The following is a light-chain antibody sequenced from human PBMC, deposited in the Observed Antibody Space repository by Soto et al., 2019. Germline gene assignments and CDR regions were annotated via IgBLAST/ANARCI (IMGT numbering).Light chain of an antibody. CDR1: SGDVGGYNY. Sequence: QSVLTQPASVSGSPGQSITISWTGTSGDVGGYNYVSWYQQHPGKAPKLMIYDVSNRPSGVSNRFSGSKSGNTASLTISGLQAEDEADYYCSSYTSSSTYVFGTGTKLTVL. V-gene: IGLV2-14*01. J-gene: IGLJ1*01. CDR3: SSYTSSSTYV. CDR2: DVS.